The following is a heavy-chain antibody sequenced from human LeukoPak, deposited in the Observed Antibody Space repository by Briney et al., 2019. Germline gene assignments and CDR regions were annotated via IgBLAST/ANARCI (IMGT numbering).Heavy chain of an antibody. CDR2: IYSTGST. V-gene: IGHV4-59*11. Sequence: SETLSLTCTVSGGSMSSHYWSWVRQPPGKGLEWVGNIYSTGSTNYNPSLKSRVTISVDTSKNHFSLKLNSVTAADTAVYYCATSSTWHRYFDYWGQGTLVTVSS. J-gene: IGHJ4*02. CDR3: ATSSTWHRYFDY. CDR1: GGSMSSHY. D-gene: IGHD6-13*01.